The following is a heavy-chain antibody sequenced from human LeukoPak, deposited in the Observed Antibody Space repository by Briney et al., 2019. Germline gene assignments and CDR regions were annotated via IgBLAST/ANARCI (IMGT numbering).Heavy chain of an antibody. D-gene: IGHD5-18*01. CDR1: GGSISSSSYY. CDR3: ARCIQLWLYYFDY. CDR2: IYYSGST. J-gene: IGHJ4*02. V-gene: IGHV4-39*01. Sequence: SETLSLTCTVSGGSISSSSYYWGWIRQPPGKGLEWIGSIYYSGSTYYNPSLKSRVTISVDTSKNQFSLKLSSVTAADTAVYYCARCIQLWLYYFDYWGQGTLVTVSS.